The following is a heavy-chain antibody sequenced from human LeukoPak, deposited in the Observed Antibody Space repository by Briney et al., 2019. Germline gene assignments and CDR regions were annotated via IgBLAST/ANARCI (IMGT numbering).Heavy chain of an antibody. CDR2: IYYSGST. J-gene: IGHJ5*02. Sequence: PSETLSLTCTVSGGSISSYYWSWIRQPPGKGLEWIGYIYYSGSTNYNPSLKSRVTISVDTSKNQFSLKLSSVTAADTAVYYCACTGYSSGWYGFWFDPWGQGTLVTVSS. CDR3: ACTGYSSGWYGFWFDP. D-gene: IGHD6-19*01. CDR1: GGSISSYY. V-gene: IGHV4-59*12.